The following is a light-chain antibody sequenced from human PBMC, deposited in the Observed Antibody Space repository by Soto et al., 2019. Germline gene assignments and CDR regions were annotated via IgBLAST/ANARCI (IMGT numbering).Light chain of an antibody. V-gene: IGKV1-5*01. CDR2: DAS. J-gene: IGKJ1*01. Sequence: DIQMTQSPSTLSASVGDRVTITCRSSQTINNWLAWYQQKPGEAPRLLIYDASNLETGVPSRFSGSGSGTEFTLTINSLRPDDFASYYCQKYDSFWTFGQGTKVDIK. CDR3: QKYDSFWT. CDR1: QTINNW.